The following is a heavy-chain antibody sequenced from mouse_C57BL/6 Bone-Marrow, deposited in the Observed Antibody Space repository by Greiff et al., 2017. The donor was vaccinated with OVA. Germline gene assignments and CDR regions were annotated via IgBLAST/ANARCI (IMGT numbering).Heavy chain of an antibody. V-gene: IGHV2-2*01. CDR1: GFSLTSYG. J-gene: IGHJ4*01. CDR2: IWSGGST. Sequence: QVQLQQSGPGLVQPSQSLSITCTVSGFSLTSYGVHWVRQSPGKGLEWLGVIWSGGSTDYNAAFISRLSISKDNSKSQVFFKMNSLQADDTAIYYCATSFYGSRNDAMYYWGQGTSVTVSS. CDR3: ATSFYGSRNDAMYY. D-gene: IGHD1-1*01.